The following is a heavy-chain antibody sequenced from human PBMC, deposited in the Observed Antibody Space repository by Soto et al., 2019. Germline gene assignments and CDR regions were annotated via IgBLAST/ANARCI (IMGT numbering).Heavy chain of an antibody. D-gene: IGHD1-1*01. J-gene: IGHJ4*02. CDR2: INPSGGST. Sequence: ASLKVDCRASAYTLTRYYMHWVRQAPGQGLEWMGIINPSGGSTSYAQKFQGRVTMTRDTSTSTVYMELSSLRSEDTAVYYCARDLMEQPRYWGQGTLVTVSS. CDR1: AYTLTRYY. CDR3: ARDLMEQPRY. V-gene: IGHV1-46*01.